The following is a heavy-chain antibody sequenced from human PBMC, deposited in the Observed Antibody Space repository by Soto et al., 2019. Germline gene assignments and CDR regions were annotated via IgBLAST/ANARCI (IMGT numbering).Heavy chain of an antibody. CDR2: FDPEDGET. J-gene: IGHJ4*02. D-gene: IGHD2-15*01. Sequence: ASVKVSCKVSGYTLTELSMHWVRQARGKGLEWMGGFDPEDGETIYAQKFQGRVTMTEDTSTDTAYMELSSLRSEDTAVYYCATALLVGPRGVDFDYWGQGTLVTVSS. V-gene: IGHV1-24*01. CDR1: GYTLTELS. CDR3: ATALLVGPRGVDFDY.